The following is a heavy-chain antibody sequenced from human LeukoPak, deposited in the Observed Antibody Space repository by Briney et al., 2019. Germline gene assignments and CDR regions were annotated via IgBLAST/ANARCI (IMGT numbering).Heavy chain of an antibody. D-gene: IGHD6-19*01. V-gene: IGHV1-18*01. CDR3: ARVGSGWFLDY. CDR1: GYTFTSYG. J-gene: IGHJ4*02. Sequence: VASVKVSCKASGYTFTSYGISWVRQAPGQGLEWMGWISGYNGNTNYAQKLQGRVTMTTDTSTSTAYTELRSLRSDDTAVYYCARVGSGWFLDYWGQGTLVTVSS. CDR2: ISGYNGNT.